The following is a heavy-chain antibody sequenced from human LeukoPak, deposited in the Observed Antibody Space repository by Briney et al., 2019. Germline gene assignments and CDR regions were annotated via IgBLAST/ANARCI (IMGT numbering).Heavy chain of an antibody. V-gene: IGHV3-23*01. Sequence: PGGSLRLSCAASGFTFSSSAMSWVRQAPGKGLEWVSAISNNGGYTYYADSVQGRFTISRDNAKNSLYLQMNSLRAEDTAVYYCARDPLSDVWGQGTTVTVSS. D-gene: IGHD2/OR15-2a*01. CDR2: ISNNGGYT. J-gene: IGHJ6*02. CDR3: ARDPLSDV. CDR1: GFTFSSSA.